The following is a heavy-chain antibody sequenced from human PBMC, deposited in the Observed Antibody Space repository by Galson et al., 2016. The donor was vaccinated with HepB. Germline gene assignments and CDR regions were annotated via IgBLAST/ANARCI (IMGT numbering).Heavy chain of an antibody. D-gene: IGHD3-9*01. V-gene: IGHV4-4*07. CDR2: IYISGST. Sequence: SETLSLTCTVSGGSMNDFYWSWIRQSAGKGLEWIGRIYISGSTNYNPSLKSRVTMSVDTSKNQFSLKLRDVTAADTGVYFCAREPSRYGPPDDAFDVWGQGTLVTVSS. CDR1: GGSMNDFY. CDR3: AREPSRYGPPDDAFDV. J-gene: IGHJ3*01.